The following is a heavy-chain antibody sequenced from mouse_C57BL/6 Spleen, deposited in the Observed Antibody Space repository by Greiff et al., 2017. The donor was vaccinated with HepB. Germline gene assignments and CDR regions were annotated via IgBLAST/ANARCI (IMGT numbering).Heavy chain of an antibody. V-gene: IGHV1-55*01. D-gene: IGHD1-1*01. J-gene: IGHJ1*03. CDR3: GRGGYDGSEYFDV. CDR1: GYTFTSYW. Sequence: VQLQQPGAELVKPGASVKMSCKASGYTFTSYWITWVKQRPGQGLEWIGDIYPGSGSTNYNEKFKSKATLTVDTSSSTADMQLSSLTSEDSAVYYCGRGGYDGSEYFDVWGTGTTVTVSS. CDR2: IYPGSGST.